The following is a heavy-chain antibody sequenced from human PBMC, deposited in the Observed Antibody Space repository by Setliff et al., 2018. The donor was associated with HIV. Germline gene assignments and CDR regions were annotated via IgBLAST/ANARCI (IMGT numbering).Heavy chain of an antibody. D-gene: IGHD6-19*01. Sequence: PSETLSLTCAVYGGSFSGYSWNWIRQSPGKGLEWIGEIFHSGRIDHNPSLQRRVTMSIDTSKRQVLLNVSSVTAADTAVYYCGRQRLAVAPGRYYYMDVWGKGTTVTVSS. V-gene: IGHV4-34*12. CDR2: IFHSGRI. CDR3: GRQRLAVAPGRYYYMDV. CDR1: GGSFSGYS. J-gene: IGHJ6*03.